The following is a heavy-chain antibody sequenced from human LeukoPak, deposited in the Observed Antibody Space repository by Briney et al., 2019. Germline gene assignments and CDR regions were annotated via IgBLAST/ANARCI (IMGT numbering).Heavy chain of an antibody. CDR3: ARHRGPVKSPFDY. CDR2: IYYSGST. Sequence: SETLSLTCTVSGGSISSSSYYWGWIRQPPGKGLEWIGSIYYSGSTYYNPSLKSRVTISVDTSKNQFSLKLSSVTAADTAVYYCARHRGPVKSPFDYWGQGTLVTVSS. CDR1: GGSISSSSYY. J-gene: IGHJ4*02. V-gene: IGHV4-39*01.